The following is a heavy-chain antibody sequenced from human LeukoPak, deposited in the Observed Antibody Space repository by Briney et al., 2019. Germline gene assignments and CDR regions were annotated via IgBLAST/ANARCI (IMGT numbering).Heavy chain of an antibody. CDR1: GGCNSGYY. CDR3: ASTISGWYYFDY. Sequence: SETLSLTCSVSGGCNSGYYWSWIRQPPRAGLEWIGYINCSGRTDYNPSLKSRVTMSVDTSKHHFSLKLSSVTAADAADFYCASTISGWYYFDYWGQGTLVTVSS. V-gene: IGHV4-59*08. D-gene: IGHD6-13*01. J-gene: IGHJ4*02. CDR2: INCSGRT.